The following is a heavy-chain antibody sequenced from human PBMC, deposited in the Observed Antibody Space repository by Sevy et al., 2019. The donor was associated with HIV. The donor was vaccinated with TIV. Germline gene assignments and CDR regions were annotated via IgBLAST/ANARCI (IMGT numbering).Heavy chain of an antibody. D-gene: IGHD1-7*01. V-gene: IGHV4-34*01. CDR1: GGSFSGYY. CDR2: INHSGST. J-gene: IGHJ6*02. Sequence: SETLSLTCAVYGGSFSGYYWSWIRQPPGKGLEWIGEINHSGSTNDNPSLKSRVTISVDTSKNQFSLKLSSVTAADTAVYYCASMIPRKGTTRRTSNYGMDVWGQGTTVTVSS. CDR3: ASMIPRKGTTRRTSNYGMDV.